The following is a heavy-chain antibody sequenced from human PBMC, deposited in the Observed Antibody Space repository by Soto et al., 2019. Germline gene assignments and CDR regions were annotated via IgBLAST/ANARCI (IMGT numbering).Heavy chain of an antibody. D-gene: IGHD3-10*01. V-gene: IGHV3-30*18. CDR3: AKVRQVRGVLIISPLFDY. CDR1: GFTFSHYG. J-gene: IGHJ4*02. Sequence: QVQLVESGGGVVQPGRSLRLSCAASGFTFSHYGIHWVRQAPGKGLEWVAVISFDGSHENYADSVKGRFTISRDNSKNTVYLQINSLRAEDTAVDYCAKVRQVRGVLIISPLFDYWGQETLVTVSS. CDR2: ISFDGSHE.